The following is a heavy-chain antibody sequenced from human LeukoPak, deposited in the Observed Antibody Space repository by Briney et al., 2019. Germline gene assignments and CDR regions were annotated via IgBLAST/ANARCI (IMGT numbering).Heavy chain of an antibody. CDR3: AKAAGGYCSGGSCYEVG. D-gene: IGHD2-15*01. V-gene: IGHV3-21*01. CDR1: GFTFSSYS. CDR2: ISSSSSYI. Sequence: GGSLRLSCAASGFTFSSYSMNWVRQAPGKGLEWVSSISSSSSYIYYADSVKGRFTISRDNAENSLYLQMNSLRAEDTAVYYCAKAAGGYCSGGSCYEVGWGQGTLVTVSS. J-gene: IGHJ4*02.